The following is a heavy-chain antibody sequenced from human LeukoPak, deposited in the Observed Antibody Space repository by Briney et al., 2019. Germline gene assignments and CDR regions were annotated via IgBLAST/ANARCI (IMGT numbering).Heavy chain of an antibody. CDR2: ISAYNGNT. D-gene: IGHD2-2*01. CDR1: GYTFTSYG. CDR3: AREGRSDIVVVPAAFDY. J-gene: IGHJ4*02. V-gene: IGHV1-18*01. Sequence: ASVTVSSKASGYTFTSYGISWVGQAPGQGREWMGWISAYNGNTNYAQKLQGRVTMTTDTSTSTAYMELRSLRSDDTAVYYCAREGRSDIVVVPAAFDYWGQGTLVTVSS.